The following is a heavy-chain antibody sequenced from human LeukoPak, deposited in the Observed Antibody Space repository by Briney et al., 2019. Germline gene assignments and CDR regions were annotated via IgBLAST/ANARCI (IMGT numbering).Heavy chain of an antibody. D-gene: IGHD2-2*01. CDR3: ARAYCSSTRCSYYFDS. CDR2: ISSSSTYI. J-gene: IGHJ4*02. V-gene: IGHV3-21*01. Sequence: GGSLRLSCAASGFTFDSYGMNWVRQAPVKGLEWISSISSSSTYIYYADSVKGRFTISRDNAKNSLYLQMNSLRAEDTAVYYCARAYCSSTRCSYYFDSWGQGTLVTVSS. CDR1: GFTFDSYG.